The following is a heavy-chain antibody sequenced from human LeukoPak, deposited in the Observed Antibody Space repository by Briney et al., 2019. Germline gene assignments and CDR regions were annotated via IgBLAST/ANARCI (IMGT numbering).Heavy chain of an antibody. Sequence: GSLRLSCAASGFTFSSYWMSWIRQPAGKGLEWIGRIYTSGSTNYNPSLKSRVTMSVDTSKNQFSLKLSSVTAADTAVYYCARDRVGATTWYFDYWGQGTLVTVSS. D-gene: IGHD1-26*01. CDR1: GFTFSSYW. CDR2: IYTSGST. V-gene: IGHV4-4*07. CDR3: ARDRVGATTWYFDY. J-gene: IGHJ4*02.